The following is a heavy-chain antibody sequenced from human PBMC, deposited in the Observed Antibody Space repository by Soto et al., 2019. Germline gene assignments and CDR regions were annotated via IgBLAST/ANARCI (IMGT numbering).Heavy chain of an antibody. CDR1: GGTFKTYA. CDR2: IIPLFGTT. CDR3: AREGGRWISSYCDH. D-gene: IGHD2-2*01. V-gene: IGHV1-69*18. Sequence: QVQLVQSGAEVRNPGSSLKVSCKASGGTFKTYAINWVRQAPGQGLEWMGMIIPLFGTTKYAQKLQGRITITTDAAKTTSNAELNMRRKESTAVDFCAREGGRWISSYCDHWGQGTKVTVSS. J-gene: IGHJ5*02.